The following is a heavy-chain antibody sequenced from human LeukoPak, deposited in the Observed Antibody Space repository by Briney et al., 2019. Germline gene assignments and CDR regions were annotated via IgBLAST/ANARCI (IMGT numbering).Heavy chain of an antibody. CDR3: AKPDSSGYRLRYFDN. CDR1: GFTFSSYA. Sequence: GGSLRLSCAASGFTFSSYAMSWVRQAPGEGLEWVSAISGSGGSTYYADSVKGRFTISRDNSKNTLYLQMNSLRAEDTAVYYCAKPDSSGYRLRYFDNWGQGTLVTVSS. J-gene: IGHJ4*02. CDR2: ISGSGGST. V-gene: IGHV3-23*01. D-gene: IGHD3-22*01.